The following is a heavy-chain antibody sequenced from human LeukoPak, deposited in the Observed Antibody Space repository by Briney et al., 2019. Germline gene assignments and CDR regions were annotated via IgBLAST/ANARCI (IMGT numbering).Heavy chain of an antibody. J-gene: IGHJ4*02. CDR1: GYTFTGYY. V-gene: IGHV1-2*02. D-gene: IGHD3-9*01. CDR3: ARSPDILTGENFDY. CDR2: INPNSGGT. Sequence: GASVKVSCKASGYTFTGYYIHWVRQAPGQGLEWMGWINPNSGGTNYAQKFQGRVTMTRDTSISTAYMELSRLRSDDTAVYYCARSPDILTGENFDYWGQGTLVTVSS.